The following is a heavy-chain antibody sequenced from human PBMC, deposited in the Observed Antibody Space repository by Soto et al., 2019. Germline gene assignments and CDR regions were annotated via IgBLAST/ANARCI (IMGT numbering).Heavy chain of an antibody. Sequence: EVLLLESGGGLVRSGGSLRLTCATSGFTFSAYTFSWVRQAPGAGLEWVSAIIQSGETVYADSVKGRSRISRDDSNNMLYLPMNSLRADDTVVYYCARDRQPDGLWPLDHWGQGALVTVSS. CDR2: IIQSGET. CDR3: ARDRQPDGLWPLDH. V-gene: IGHV3-23*01. J-gene: IGHJ4*02. D-gene: IGHD2-2*01. CDR1: GFTFSAYT.